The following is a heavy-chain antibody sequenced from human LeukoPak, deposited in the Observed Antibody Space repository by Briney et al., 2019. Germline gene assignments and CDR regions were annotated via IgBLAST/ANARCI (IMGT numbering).Heavy chain of an antibody. V-gene: IGHV4-34*01. CDR1: GGSFSDYY. CDR2: INHSGST. D-gene: IGHD6-13*01. J-gene: IGHJ5*02. CDR3: ARRVAAAGGYNWFDP. Sequence: PSETLSLTCAVYGGSFSDYYWSWIRQPPGKGLEWIGEINHSGSTNYKSSLKSRVTISVDTSKNQFSLKLSSVTAADTAVYYCARRVAAAGGYNWFDPWGQGTLVTVSS.